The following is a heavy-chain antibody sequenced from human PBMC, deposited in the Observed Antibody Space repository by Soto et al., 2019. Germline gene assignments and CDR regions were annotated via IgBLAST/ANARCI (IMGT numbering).Heavy chain of an antibody. D-gene: IGHD6-19*01. CDR2: ISSGSITI. CDR1: GFIFSNYA. V-gene: IGHV3-48*01. J-gene: IGHJ1*01. CDR3: ARVIETSGYTSGWPFQH. Sequence: EVQLVESGGGVVQPGGSLRLSCAASGFIFSNYAMNWVRQTPGKGLQWVSYISSGSITIYYTHSVEGRFTISRDDAKNSLYLQMNSLRAEDTAVYYCARVIETSGYTSGWPFQHWGQGTLVTVSS.